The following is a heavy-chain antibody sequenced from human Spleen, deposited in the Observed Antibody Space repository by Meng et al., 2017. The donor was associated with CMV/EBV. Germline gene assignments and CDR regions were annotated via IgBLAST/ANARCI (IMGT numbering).Heavy chain of an antibody. V-gene: IGHV1-2*02. CDR2: INTNSGDT. J-gene: IGHJ6*02. D-gene: IGHD5-18*01. Sequence: ASVKVSCKASGYTFTGYYMHWVRQAPGQGLEWMGWINTNSGDTDYTQKFRGRVTVTSDTSTSTVYMELSSLRSEDTAVYYCARVDTVYYYYGMDVWGQGTTVTVSS. CDR3: ARVDTVYYYYGMDV. CDR1: GYTFTGYY.